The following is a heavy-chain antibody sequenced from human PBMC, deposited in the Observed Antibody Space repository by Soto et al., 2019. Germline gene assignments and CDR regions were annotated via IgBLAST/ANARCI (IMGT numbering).Heavy chain of an antibody. J-gene: IGHJ4*02. D-gene: IGHD6-19*01. V-gene: IGHV3-11*01. CDR1: GFTFSDYY. CDR3: ARDPTPLAVAGPPDY. Sequence: GGSLRLSCAASGFTFSDYYMSWIRQAPGKGLEWFSYFSSSGSTIYYADSVKGRFTISRDNAKNSLYLQMNSLRAEDTALYYCARDPTPLAVAGPPDYWGQGTLVTVSS. CDR2: FSSSGSTI.